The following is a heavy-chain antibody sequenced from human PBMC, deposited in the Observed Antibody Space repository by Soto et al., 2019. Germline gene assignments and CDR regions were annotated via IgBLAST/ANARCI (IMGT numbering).Heavy chain of an antibody. J-gene: IGHJ4*02. Sequence: PLRLSCAASGCAFSSFGRHWVRQAPGKGLEWVAVISYDGSNKYYADSVKGRFTISRDNSKNTLYLQMNSLRAEDTAVYYCAKAQAKFYDFGSSRYEFVDMAFWGKGTLVPVSS. CDR2: ISYDGSNK. CDR1: GCAFSSFG. CDR3: AKAQAKFYDFGSSRYEFVDMAF. V-gene: IGHV3-30*18. D-gene: IGHD3-3*01.